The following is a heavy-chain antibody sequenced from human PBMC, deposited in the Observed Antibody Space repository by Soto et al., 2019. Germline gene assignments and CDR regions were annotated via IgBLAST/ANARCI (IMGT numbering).Heavy chain of an antibody. J-gene: IGHJ6*02. D-gene: IGHD3-16*01. V-gene: IGHV3-30-3*01. CDR3: AKDDSAGGSYLYGMDV. Sequence: QVQLVESGGGVVQPGRSLRLSCVASGFTFSHYAIHWVRQAPGKGLEWVAVISYDGDNKYYADSVKGRFTISRDNTKDTLNLQMNSLRTQDTAVYYSAKDDSAGGSYLYGMDVWGQGTTVTVSS. CDR1: GFTFSHYA. CDR2: ISYDGDNK.